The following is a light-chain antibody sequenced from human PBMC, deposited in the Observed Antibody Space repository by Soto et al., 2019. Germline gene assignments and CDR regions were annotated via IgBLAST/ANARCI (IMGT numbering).Light chain of an antibody. V-gene: IGKV1-39*01. Sequence: DIQITHSPSSLSASVGDRVTITCRSSQGISTYLNWYQQKPGKASKLLIYAASSLQSGAPSRFSGSESETDFTLTISSLQPEDFANYSCQQSYSTTWTFGHGTKVDIK. CDR2: AAS. J-gene: IGKJ1*01. CDR1: QGISTY. CDR3: QQSYSTTWT.